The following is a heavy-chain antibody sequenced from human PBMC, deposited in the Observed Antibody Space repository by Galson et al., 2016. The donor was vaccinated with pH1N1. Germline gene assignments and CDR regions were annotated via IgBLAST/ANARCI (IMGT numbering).Heavy chain of an antibody. J-gene: IGHJ4*02. Sequence: SLRLSCAASGFTFSDYAMAWARQSPKKGLEWVSGIFGGGRKTHYADSVRGRFTISRDNSKNMVNLEMRSLRAEDTAVYYCAREGYYDASGYPSIESWGQGTLVSVSS. V-gene: IGHV3-23*01. CDR1: GFTFSDYA. CDR2: IFGGGRKT. D-gene: IGHD3-22*01. CDR3: AREGYYDASGYPSIES.